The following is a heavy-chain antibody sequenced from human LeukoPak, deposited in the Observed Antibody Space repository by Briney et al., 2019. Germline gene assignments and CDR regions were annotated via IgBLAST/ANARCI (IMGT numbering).Heavy chain of an antibody. CDR3: ARVGSSGWSNFDY. D-gene: IGHD6-19*01. V-gene: IGHV4-4*07. J-gene: IGHJ4*02. CDR2: IYTSGST. CDR1: GGSISRYY. Sequence: SETLSLTCTVSGGSISRYYWSWIRQPAGKGLEWIGRIYTSGSTNYNPSLKSRVTMSVDTSKNQFSLKLSSVTAADTAVYYCARVGSSGWSNFDYWGQGTLVTVSS.